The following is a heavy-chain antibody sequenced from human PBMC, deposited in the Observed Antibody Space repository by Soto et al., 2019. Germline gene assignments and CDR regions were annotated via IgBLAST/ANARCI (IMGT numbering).Heavy chain of an antibody. V-gene: IGHV3-30*18. CDR3: AKGRIWFGELLRYYYYGMDV. J-gene: IGHJ6*02. Sequence: GRSLRLSCAASGFTFSSYGMHWVRQAPGNGLEWVAVISYDGSNKYYADSVKGRFTISRDNSKNTLYLQMNSLRAEDTAVYYCAKGRIWFGELLRYYYYGMDVWGQGTTVTVSS. D-gene: IGHD3-10*01. CDR1: GFTFSSYG. CDR2: ISYDGSNK.